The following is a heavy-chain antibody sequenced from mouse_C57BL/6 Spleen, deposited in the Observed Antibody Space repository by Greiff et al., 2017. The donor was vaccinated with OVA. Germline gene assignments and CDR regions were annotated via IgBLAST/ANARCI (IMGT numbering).Heavy chain of an antibody. J-gene: IGHJ4*01. CDR3: TRAGNGNRYYAMDY. CDR2: ISSGGDYI. Sequence: EVQLVESGEGLVKPGGSLKLSCAASGFTFSSYAMSWVRQTPEKRLEWVAYISSGGDYIYYADTVKGRFTISRDNARNTLYLQMSSLKSEDTAMYYCTRAGNGNRYYAMDYWGQGTSVTVSS. CDR1: GFTFSSYA. D-gene: IGHD2-1*01. V-gene: IGHV5-9-1*02.